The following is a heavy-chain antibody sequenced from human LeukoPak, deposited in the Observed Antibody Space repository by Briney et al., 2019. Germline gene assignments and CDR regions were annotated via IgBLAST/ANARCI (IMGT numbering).Heavy chain of an antibody. J-gene: IGHJ4*02. CDR2: IKQDGSEK. D-gene: IGHD6-13*01. CDR1: GFTFSSYW. CDR3: ARDFATVPAAKLNEPGYSSSWFDY. Sequence: GGSLRLSCAASGFTFSSYWMSWVRQAPGKGLEWVANIKQDGSEKYYVDSVKGRFTISRDNAKNSLYLQMNSLRAEDTAVYYCARDFATVPAAKLNEPGYSSSWFDYWGQGTLVTVSS. V-gene: IGHV3-7*01.